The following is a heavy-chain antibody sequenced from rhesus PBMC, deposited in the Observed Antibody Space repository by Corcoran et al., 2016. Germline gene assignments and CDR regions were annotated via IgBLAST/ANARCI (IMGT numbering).Heavy chain of an antibody. D-gene: IGHD4-23*01. Sequence: QVQLQESGPGLVKPSETLSLTCAVSGGSSSDDYYWSWIRQPPGKGLEWIGYFYGSGGGPTPHPHLKHQVTISIDASKNQFSLKLSAVTAADTAVYYCASGLYRNPFPGPFDFWGQGLRVTVSS. CDR3: ASGLYRNPFPGPFDF. CDR2: FYGSGGGP. V-gene: IGHV4-106*01. J-gene: IGHJ3*01. CDR1: GGSSSDDYY.